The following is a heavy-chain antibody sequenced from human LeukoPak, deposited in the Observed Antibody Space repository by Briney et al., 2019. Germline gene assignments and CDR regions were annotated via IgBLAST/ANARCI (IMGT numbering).Heavy chain of an antibody. J-gene: IGHJ3*02. CDR1: GGSISSSNW. Sequence: KTSGTLFLTCAVSGGSISSSNWWSWVRQPPGKGLEWIGEIYHSGSTNYNPSLKSRVTISIDKSKNQFSLNLSSLTAADTAVYYCAREAGLYYDILTGYYRVSAFDIWGQGTMVTVSS. CDR2: IYHSGST. D-gene: IGHD3-9*01. CDR3: AREAGLYYDILTGYYRVSAFDI. V-gene: IGHV4-4*02.